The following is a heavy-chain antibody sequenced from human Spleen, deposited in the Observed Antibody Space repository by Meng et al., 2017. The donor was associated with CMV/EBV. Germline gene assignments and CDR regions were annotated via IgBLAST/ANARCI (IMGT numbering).Heavy chain of an antibody. J-gene: IGHJ5*02. CDR2: INPHNGGT. CDR1: GITVSSYA. V-gene: IGHV1-2*02. Sequence: ASVKVSCKTSGITVSSYAITWVRQAPGQGLEWMGWINPHNGGTDLAQKFQGRVNMTRDTSMSTAYMELSRLRSDDTAVYYCARPVTTSFFDPWGQGTLVTVSS. CDR3: ARPVTTSFFDP. D-gene: IGHD4-11*01.